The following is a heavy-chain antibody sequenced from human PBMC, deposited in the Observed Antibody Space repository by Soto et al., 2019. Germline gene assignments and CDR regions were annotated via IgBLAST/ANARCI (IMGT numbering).Heavy chain of an antibody. Sequence: PSATLSLTCAVYRKSFSGSYWSWIRQPPGKGLEWIGEINHSGSTNYNPSLKSRVTISVDTSKNQFSLKLSSVTAADTAVYYCARDGYYDILTGYQDYYYYGMDVWGKGTTVT. V-gene: IGHV4-34*01. CDR3: ARDGYYDILTGYQDYYYYGMDV. CDR1: RKSFSGSY. J-gene: IGHJ6*04. CDR2: INHSGST. D-gene: IGHD3-9*01.